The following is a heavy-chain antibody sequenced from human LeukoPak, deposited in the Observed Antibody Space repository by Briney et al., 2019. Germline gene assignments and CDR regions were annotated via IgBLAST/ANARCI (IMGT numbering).Heavy chain of an antibody. CDR2: INPSGGST. J-gene: IGHJ4*02. CDR1: GYTFTSYY. Sequence: ASVKVSCKASGYTFTSYYMHWVRQAPGQGLEWMGIINPSGGSTSCAQKSQGRVTMTRDTSTSTVYMELSSLRSEDTAVYYCARGDYGDYFDYWGQGTLVTVSS. CDR3: ARGDYGDYFDY. V-gene: IGHV1-46*01. D-gene: IGHD4-17*01.